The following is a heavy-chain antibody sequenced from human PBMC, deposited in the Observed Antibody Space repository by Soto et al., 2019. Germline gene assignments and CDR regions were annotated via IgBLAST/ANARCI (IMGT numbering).Heavy chain of an antibody. J-gene: IGHJ4*02. CDR2: INAGNGNT. CDR3: ARDSGAARTFEY. Sequence: ASVKVSCKASGYTFTSYAMHWVRQAPGQRLEWMGWINAGNGNTKYSQKFQGRVTITRDTSASTAYMELSSLRSEDTAVYYCARDSGAARTFEYWGQGTLVTVSS. V-gene: IGHV1-3*01. CDR1: GYTFTSYA. D-gene: IGHD6-6*01.